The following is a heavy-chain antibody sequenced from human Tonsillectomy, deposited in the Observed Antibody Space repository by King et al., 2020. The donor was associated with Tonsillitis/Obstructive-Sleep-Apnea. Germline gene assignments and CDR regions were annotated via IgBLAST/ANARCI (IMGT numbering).Heavy chain of an antibody. D-gene: IGHD3-16*01. J-gene: IGHJ4*02. V-gene: IGHV3-9*01. CDR1: GFTFDDHA. CDR3: AKGPYCNYVGGVDY. Sequence: QLVQSGGGLVQPGRSLRLSCAASGFTFDDHAMHWVRQAPGKGLEWVSGISWNSGSIVYADSVKGRFTISRDNAKNSLYLQMNSLRVEDTAFYYCAKGPYCNYVGGVDYWGQGTLVTVSS. CDR2: ISWNSGSI.